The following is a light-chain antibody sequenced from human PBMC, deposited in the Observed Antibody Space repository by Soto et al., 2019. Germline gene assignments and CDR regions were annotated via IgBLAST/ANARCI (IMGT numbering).Light chain of an antibody. CDR2: DAS. V-gene: IGKV3-11*01. CDR3: QQRYNWPLT. CDR1: QSVSNY. Sequence: ETVLTHSPATLSLSPGDRATLSCRASQSVSNYLAWYQQRRGQAPRILIYDASSRASGIPARFSGSVSGTYFTLTISSLEPEDFAVYYCQQRYNWPLTFGGGPTLGI. J-gene: IGKJ4*01.